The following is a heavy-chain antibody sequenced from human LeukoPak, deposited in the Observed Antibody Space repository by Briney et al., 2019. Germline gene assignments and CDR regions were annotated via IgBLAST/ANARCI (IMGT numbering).Heavy chain of an antibody. Sequence: SGTLSLTCAVSGGSISDSYYWNWIRQPAGKGLEWIGRMYTSGTTNYNPSLKSRVTISVDTSKNQFSLKLNSVTAADTAVYYCARGAPAIAVAGLWGQGTLVTVSS. V-gene: IGHV4-61*02. J-gene: IGHJ4*02. CDR1: GGSISDSYY. D-gene: IGHD6-19*01. CDR3: ARGAPAIAVAGL. CDR2: MYTSGTT.